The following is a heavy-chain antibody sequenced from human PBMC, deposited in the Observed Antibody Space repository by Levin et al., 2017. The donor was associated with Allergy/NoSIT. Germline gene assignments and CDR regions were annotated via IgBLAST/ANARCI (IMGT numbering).Heavy chain of an antibody. CDR2: IYNSGST. D-gene: IGHD2-15*01. CDR1: GDSISSYY. CDR3: ARRFCSGGTCYSGSHGMDV. Sequence: SETLSLTCTVSGDSISSYYWSWIRQPPGKGLEWIGYIYNSGSTNYNPSLKSRVTISVDTSKNQFSLKLSSVTAAVTAVYYCARRFCSGGTCYSGSHGMDVWGQGTTVTVSS. V-gene: IGHV4-59*08. J-gene: IGHJ6*02.